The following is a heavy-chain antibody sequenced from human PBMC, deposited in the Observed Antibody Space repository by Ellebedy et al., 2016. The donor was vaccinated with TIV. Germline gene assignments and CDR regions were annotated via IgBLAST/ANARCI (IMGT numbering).Heavy chain of an antibody. D-gene: IGHD5-18*01. V-gene: IGHV3-33*01. J-gene: IGHJ5*02. CDR3: ARPWIQLWFDPFDP. CDR1: GFTFSSYG. Sequence: GESLKISXAASGFTFSSYGMHWVRQAPGKGLEWVAVIWYDGSKKYYADSVKGRFTISRDNAKNSLYLQMNSLRAEDTAVYYCARPWIQLWFDPFDPWGQGTLVTVSS. CDR2: IWYDGSKK.